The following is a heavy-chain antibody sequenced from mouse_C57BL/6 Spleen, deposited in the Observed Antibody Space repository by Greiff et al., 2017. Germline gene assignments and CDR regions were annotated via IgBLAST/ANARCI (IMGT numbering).Heavy chain of an antibody. CDR2: IYPGDGDT. CDR3: ARTGYDYLYAMDY. Sequence: QVQLQQSGAELVKPGASVKISCKASGYAFSSYWMNWVKQRPGKGLEWIGQIYPGDGDTNYNGKFKGKATLTADKSSSTAYMQLSSLTSEDSAVYFCARTGYDYLYAMDYWGQGTSVTVSS. CDR1: GYAFSSYW. D-gene: IGHD2-4*01. J-gene: IGHJ4*01. V-gene: IGHV1-80*01.